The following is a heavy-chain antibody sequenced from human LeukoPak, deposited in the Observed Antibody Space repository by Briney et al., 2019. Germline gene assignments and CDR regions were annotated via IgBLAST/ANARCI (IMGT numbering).Heavy chain of an antibody. Sequence: GGSLRPSCAASGFTFDDYAMHWVRQAPGKGLEWVSGISWNSGSIGYADSVKGRFTISRDNAKNSLYLQMNSLRAEDTALYYCAKGRGGQLVSHYYFDYWGQGTLVTVSS. CDR1: GFTFDDYA. D-gene: IGHD6-13*01. CDR2: ISWNSGSI. J-gene: IGHJ4*02. CDR3: AKGRGGQLVSHYYFDY. V-gene: IGHV3-9*01.